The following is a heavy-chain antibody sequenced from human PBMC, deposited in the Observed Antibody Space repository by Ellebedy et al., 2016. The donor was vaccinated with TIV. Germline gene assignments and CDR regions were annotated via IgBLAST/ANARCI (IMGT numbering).Heavy chain of an antibody. CDR1: GGSIINYY. V-gene: IGHV4-59*08. CDR3: ARVKTAAGLDSFDI. D-gene: IGHD6-13*01. Sequence: MPSETLSLTCTVSGGSIINYYWSWIRQPPGKGLEWIGYIYYSGSTDYNPSLKSRVTISVDTSKNQFSLNLSSVTAADTAVYYCARVKTAAGLDSFDIWGQGTMVTVSS. CDR2: IYYSGST. J-gene: IGHJ3*02.